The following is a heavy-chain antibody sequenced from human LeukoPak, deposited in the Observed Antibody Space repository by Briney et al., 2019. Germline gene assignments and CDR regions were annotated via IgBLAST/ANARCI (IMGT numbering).Heavy chain of an antibody. Sequence: SGTLSLTRTVSGGSLSGSYWSWIRQPAGKGLEWIGRIFPSSSTNYNPSLKSRVAMSVDTSKDQFSLKLTSVTAADTAVYYCARSDTTSSHTAFDHWGQGTLVFGSS. CDR3: ARSDTTSSHTAFDH. J-gene: IGHJ4*02. CDR2: IFPSSST. V-gene: IGHV4-4*07. D-gene: IGHD2/OR15-2a*01. CDR1: GGSLSGSY.